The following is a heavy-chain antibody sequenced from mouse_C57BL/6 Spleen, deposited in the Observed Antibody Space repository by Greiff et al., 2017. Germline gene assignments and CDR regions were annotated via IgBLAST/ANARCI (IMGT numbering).Heavy chain of an antibody. CDR3: TTNWDAYFDY. J-gene: IGHJ2*01. D-gene: IGHD4-1*01. CDR2: IRLKSDNYAT. CDR1: GFTFSNYW. V-gene: IGHV6-3*01. Sequence: DVMLVESGGGLVQPGGSMKLSCVASGFTFSNYWMNWVRQSPEKGLEWVAQIRLKSDNYATHYAESVKGRFTISRDDSKSSVYLQMNNLRAEDTGIYYCTTNWDAYFDYWGQGTTLTVSS.